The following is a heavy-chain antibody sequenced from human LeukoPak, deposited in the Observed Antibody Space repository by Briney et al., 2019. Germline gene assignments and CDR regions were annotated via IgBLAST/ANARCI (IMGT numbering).Heavy chain of an antibody. CDR1: GFTFSSYG. CDR3: ARDGAPMIVVVTEIDY. Sequence: PGRSLRLSCAASGFTFSSYGMHWVRQAPGKGLEWVAVIWYDGSNKYYADSVKGRFTIPRDNSKNTLYLQMNSLRAEDTAVYYCARDGAPMIVVVTEIDYWGQGTLVTVSS. D-gene: IGHD3-22*01. CDR2: IWYDGSNK. J-gene: IGHJ4*02. V-gene: IGHV3-33*01.